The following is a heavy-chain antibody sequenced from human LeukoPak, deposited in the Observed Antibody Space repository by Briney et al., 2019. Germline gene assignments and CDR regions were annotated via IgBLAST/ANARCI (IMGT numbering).Heavy chain of an antibody. D-gene: IGHD3-9*01. V-gene: IGHV1-18*04. CDR1: GYTFTSYG. J-gene: IGHJ4*02. CDR2: ISGYSGNT. Sequence: VASVKVSCKASGYTFTSYGISWVRQAPGQGLELMGWISGYSGNTNYSQKLQGRGTMTTDTSTSTAYMELRSLKSDDTAVYYCARYDILTGYSQLDYWGQGTLVTVSP. CDR3: ARYDILTGYSQLDY.